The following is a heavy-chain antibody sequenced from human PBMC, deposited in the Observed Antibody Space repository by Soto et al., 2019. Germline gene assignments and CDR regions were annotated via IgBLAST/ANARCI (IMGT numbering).Heavy chain of an antibody. V-gene: IGHV4-30-4*01. CDR2: IYYTGST. J-gene: IGHJ4*02. Sequence: PSETLSLTCTVSGGSISSGDYYWSWIRQPPGKGLEWIGYIYYTGSTYYYPSLTSRVTISLDTSKNQFSLKLSSVTAADTAVYYCARGFSRTFDSWGQGALVTVSS. CDR1: GGSISSGDYY. D-gene: IGHD6-13*01. CDR3: ARGFSRTFDS.